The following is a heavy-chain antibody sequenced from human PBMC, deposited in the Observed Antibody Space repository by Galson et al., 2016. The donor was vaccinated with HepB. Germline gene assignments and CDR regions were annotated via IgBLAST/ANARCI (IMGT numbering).Heavy chain of an antibody. CDR2: ISGSGDRT. Sequence: SLRLSCAASGFTFSSYSMSWVRQAPGKGLEWVSAISGSGDRTYSTDSVKGRFTISRDNSKNTLYLQMSSLRAEDTAVYYCTKEGLKSYAQLWGQGTLVTVSS. CDR1: GFTFSSYS. J-gene: IGHJ4*02. CDR3: TKEGLKSYAQL. V-gene: IGHV3-23*01. D-gene: IGHD1-26*01.